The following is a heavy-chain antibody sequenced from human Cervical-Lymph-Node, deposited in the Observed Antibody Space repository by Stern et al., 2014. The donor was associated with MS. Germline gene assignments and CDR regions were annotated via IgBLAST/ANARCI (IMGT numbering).Heavy chain of an antibody. D-gene: IGHD1-26*01. CDR3: ARISLGSGIDY. J-gene: IGHJ4*02. Sequence: DQLVESGAEVKQPGASMKVTCKASENTFTGYYIHWVRPAPGQGLEWMGWINPNSGATNYAQRFQDRVSLTSDTSNTLAYMELDRLTSDDTAVYYCARISLGSGIDYWGQGSLVTVSS. CDR2: INPNSGAT. CDR1: ENTFTGYY. V-gene: IGHV1-2*02.